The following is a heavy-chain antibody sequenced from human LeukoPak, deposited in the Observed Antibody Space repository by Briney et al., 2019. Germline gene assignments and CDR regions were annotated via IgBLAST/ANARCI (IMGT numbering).Heavy chain of an antibody. CDR3: ARLSSGMGDIVVVPAAYNWFDP. V-gene: IGHV5-51*01. D-gene: IGHD2-2*01. J-gene: IGHJ5*02. Sequence: GESLKISCKGSGYSFTSYWIGWVRQMPGKGLECMGIIYPGDSDTRYSPSFQGQVTISADKSISTAYLQWSSLKASDTAMYYCARLSSGMGDIVVVPAAYNWFDPWGQGTLVTVSS. CDR2: IYPGDSDT. CDR1: GYSFTSYW.